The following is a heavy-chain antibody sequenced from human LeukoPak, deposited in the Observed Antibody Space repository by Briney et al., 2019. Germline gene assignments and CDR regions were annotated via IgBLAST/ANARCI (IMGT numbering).Heavy chain of an antibody. Sequence: PGGSLRLSCAGSGFIFSSYSMNWVRQAPGKGLEWVSYISSSSSTIYYADSVKGRFSISRDNAKNSLYLQMNSLRAEDTAVYYCAKDRLIFLEWSEGAFDIWGQGTMVTVSS. CDR2: ISSSSSTI. V-gene: IGHV3-48*01. J-gene: IGHJ3*02. CDR1: GFIFSSYS. D-gene: IGHD3-3*01. CDR3: AKDRLIFLEWSEGAFDI.